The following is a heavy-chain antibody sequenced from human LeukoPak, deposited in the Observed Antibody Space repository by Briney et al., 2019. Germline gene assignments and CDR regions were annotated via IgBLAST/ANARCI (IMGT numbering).Heavy chain of an antibody. V-gene: IGHV3-11*05. CDR3: ARGFTAGLDY. J-gene: IGHJ4*02. CDR2: ISSSSSYT. CDR1: GFTFSDYY. D-gene: IGHD1-1*01. Sequence: PGGSLRLSCAASGFTFSDYYMSWIRQAPGKGLEWVSCISSSSSYTNYADSVKGRFTISRDNAKNSLYLQMNRLRAEDTAVYFCARGFTAGLDYWGQGTLVPVSS.